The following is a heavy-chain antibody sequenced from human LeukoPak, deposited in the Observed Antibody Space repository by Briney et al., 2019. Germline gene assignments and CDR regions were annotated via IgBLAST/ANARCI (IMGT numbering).Heavy chain of an antibody. CDR1: GFTFSSYA. CDR2: ISSNGGST. V-gene: IGHV3-64*02. J-gene: IGHJ4*02. Sequence: PGGSLRLSCAASGFTFSSYAMHWVRQAPGKGLEYVSAISSNGGSTYYADSVKGRFTTSRDNSKNTLYLQMGSLRAEDMAVYYCARGDGYYDSSGALDYWGQGTLVTVSS. D-gene: IGHD3-22*01. CDR3: ARGDGYYDSSGALDY.